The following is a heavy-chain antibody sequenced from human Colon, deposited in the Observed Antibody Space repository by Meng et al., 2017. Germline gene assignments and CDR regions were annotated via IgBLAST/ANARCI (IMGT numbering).Heavy chain of an antibody. CDR2: INSDGSRT. CDR1: GFTFSNYW. D-gene: IGHD5-24*01. J-gene: IGHJ5*02. V-gene: IGHV3-74*01. Sequence: GGSLRLSCAASGFTFSNYWMHWVRQVPGQGLVYVSRINSDGSRTDYVDAVKGRFTISRDNADNTLYLQMNSLRADDSGVYYCARAMTTTILNWLDPWGQGTRVTVSS. CDR3: ARAMTTTILNWLDP.